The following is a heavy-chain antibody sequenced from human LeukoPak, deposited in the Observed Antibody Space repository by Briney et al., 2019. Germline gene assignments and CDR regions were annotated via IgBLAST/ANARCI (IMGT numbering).Heavy chain of an antibody. D-gene: IGHD1-26*01. V-gene: IGHV3-64*01. CDR2: IISNGGST. J-gene: IGHJ6*03. CDR3: ARVTMGATVSDIYYYYMYV. CDR1: GFTFSSYS. Sequence: AGSLSLTCTVSGFTFSSYSMNWIRQAAGKGLESISRIISNGGSTYYSTSVMGRFTNSRDNSKNTLYLRMGCPRVEDMAVYYCARVTMGATVSDIYYYYMYVWSKGTTVTVS.